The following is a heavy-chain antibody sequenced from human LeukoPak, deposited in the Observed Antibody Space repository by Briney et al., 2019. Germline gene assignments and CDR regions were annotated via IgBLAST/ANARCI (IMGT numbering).Heavy chain of an antibody. CDR2: IIPILGIA. J-gene: IGHJ4*02. CDR3: ARGVTRSSGYYFFDY. D-gene: IGHD3-22*01. V-gene: IGHV1-69*04. CDR1: GGTFSSYA. Sequence: PWASVKVSCKASGGTFSSYAISWVRQAPGQGLEWMGRIIPILGIANYAQKFQGRVTITADKSTSTAYMELSSLRSEDTAVYYCARGVTRSSGYYFFDYWGQGTLVTVSS.